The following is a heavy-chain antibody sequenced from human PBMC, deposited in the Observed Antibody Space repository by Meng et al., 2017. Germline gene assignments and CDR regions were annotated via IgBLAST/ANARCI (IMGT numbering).Heavy chain of an antibody. Sequence: QGQLVEVGGGGVQPGRALRLSWAASGLPFSSYGMHWVRQAPGKGLEWVAVIWYDGSNKYYADSVKGRFTISRDNSKNTLYLQMNSLRAEDTAVYYCARGLSTTYWYFDLWGRGTLVTGSS. V-gene: IGHV3-33*01. CDR3: ARGLSTTYWYFDL. CDR2: IWYDGSNK. J-gene: IGHJ2*01. D-gene: IGHD2/OR15-2a*01. CDR1: GLPFSSYG.